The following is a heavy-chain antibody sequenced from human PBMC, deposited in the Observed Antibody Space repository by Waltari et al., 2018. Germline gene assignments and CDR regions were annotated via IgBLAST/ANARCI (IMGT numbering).Heavy chain of an antibody. J-gene: IGHJ5*02. Sequence: QVHLVESGGGVVQPGTSLRLSCAASGFIFGDYAMHWARPAPGKGPEWVAIIWDTGRREIYADSVKGRFTVSRDNANSMLFLQMNSLRVEDTAVYFCAKGGYGYDFNFFDPWGQGTLVTVSS. CDR2: IWDTGRRE. V-gene: IGHV3-33*03. D-gene: IGHD5-12*01. CDR1: GFIFGDYA. CDR3: AKGGYGYDFNFFDP.